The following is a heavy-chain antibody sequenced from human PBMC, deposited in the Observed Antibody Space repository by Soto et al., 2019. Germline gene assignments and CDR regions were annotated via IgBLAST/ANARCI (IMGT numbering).Heavy chain of an antibody. V-gene: IGHV4-31*02. Sequence: SETLSLTWTVPGGSISSGGYHWSWIRQHPGKGLEWIGYIYYSGSTYYNPSLKSRVTISVDTSKNQFSLKLSSVTAADTAVYYCARDLGSGSLWYYFDYWGQGTLVTVSS. D-gene: IGHD3-10*01. J-gene: IGHJ4*02. CDR2: IYYSGST. CDR1: GGSISSGGYH. CDR3: ARDLGSGSLWYYFDY.